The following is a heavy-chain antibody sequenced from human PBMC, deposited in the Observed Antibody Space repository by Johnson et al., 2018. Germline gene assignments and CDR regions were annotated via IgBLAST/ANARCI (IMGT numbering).Heavy chain of an antibody. CDR1: GFTFSSSD. CDR3: AKGENYYGSGIYYNW. Sequence: QVQLVQSGGGVVQSGRSLRLFCAASGFTFSSSDMHWVRQAPGKGLEWVAVISYDGSNRYNADSVKGRFTISRDNSKNTLYLQMNSLRVEDTAVYYCAKGENYYGSGIYYNWWGQGTLVTVSS. D-gene: IGHD3-10*01. J-gene: IGHJ4*02. CDR2: ISYDGSNR. V-gene: IGHV3-30*18.